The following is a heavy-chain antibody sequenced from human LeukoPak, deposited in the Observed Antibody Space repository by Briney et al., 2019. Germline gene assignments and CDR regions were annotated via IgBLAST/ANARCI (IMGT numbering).Heavy chain of an antibody. CDR1: GYSFTTYW. Sequence: ESLKISCKCSGYSFTTYWIGWVRQMPGKGLEWMGIIYPGYSDARYSPSFQGQVTISVDKSISTAYLQWSSLKASDTAMYYCARTAGGTMIYFDYWGQGTLVTVSS. J-gene: IGHJ4*02. V-gene: IGHV5-51*01. CDR2: IYPGYSDA. CDR3: ARTAGGTMIYFDY. D-gene: IGHD3-22*01.